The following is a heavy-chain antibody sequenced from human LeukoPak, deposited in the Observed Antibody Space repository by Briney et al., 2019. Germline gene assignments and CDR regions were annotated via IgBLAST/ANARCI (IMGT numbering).Heavy chain of an antibody. D-gene: IGHD6-19*01. V-gene: IGHV3-48*02. Sequence: GGSLRLSCAASGFTFSTYSMNWVRQAPGKGLEWISHITWSGSTIFYADSVKGRFTISRDSAKNSLYLQMSSLRDEDTAVYYCARDAGNSGYGMDVWGQGTTVTVSS. CDR1: GFTFSTYS. J-gene: IGHJ6*02. CDR2: ITWSGSTI. CDR3: ARDAGNSGYGMDV.